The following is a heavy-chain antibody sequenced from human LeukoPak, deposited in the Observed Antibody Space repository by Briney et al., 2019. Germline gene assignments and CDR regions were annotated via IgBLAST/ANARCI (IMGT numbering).Heavy chain of an antibody. V-gene: IGHV3-30*18. Sequence: GGSLRLSCAASGFTFSSYGMHWVRQAPGKGLEWVAVISYDGSNKYYADSVKGRFTISRDNSKNTLYLQMNSLRAEDTAVYYCAKPKAGATVTTCPHYWGQGTLVTVSS. D-gene: IGHD4-17*01. CDR2: ISYDGSNK. CDR3: AKPKAGATVTTCPHY. J-gene: IGHJ4*02. CDR1: GFTFSSYG.